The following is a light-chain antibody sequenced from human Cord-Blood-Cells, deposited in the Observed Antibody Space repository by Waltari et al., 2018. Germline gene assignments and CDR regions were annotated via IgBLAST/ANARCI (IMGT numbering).Light chain of an antibody. CDR1: SSDVGGYNY. CDR3: SSYTSSRV. CDR2: DVS. Sequence: QSALTQPASVSGSPGQSITISCTGTSSDVGGYNYVSLYQQHPGKAPKLMIYDVSKRPSGVSNRFSGSKSGNTASLTISGLQAEDEADYYCSSYTSSRVFGTGTKVTVL. V-gene: IGLV2-14*01. J-gene: IGLJ1*01.